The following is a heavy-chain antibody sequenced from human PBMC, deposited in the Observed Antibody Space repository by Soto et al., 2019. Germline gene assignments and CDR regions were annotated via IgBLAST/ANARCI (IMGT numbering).Heavy chain of an antibody. J-gene: IGHJ6*02. Sequence: ASVKVSCKSSGYSFTSYGVSWVRQAPGQGLEWLGWISGYTGNTKQAQKFQDRVTLTTEASTNTAYMELRNLRSDDTAVYYCARDSCTTDRCYTHHVDAWGQGTTVTV. CDR2: ISGYTGNT. CDR3: ARDSCTTDRCYTHHVDA. CDR1: GYSFTSYG. V-gene: IGHV1-18*04. D-gene: IGHD2-8*01.